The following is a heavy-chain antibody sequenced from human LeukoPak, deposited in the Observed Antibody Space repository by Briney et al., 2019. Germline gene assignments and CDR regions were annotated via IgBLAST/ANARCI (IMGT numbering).Heavy chain of an antibody. CDR2: ISYDGSNK. CDR1: GFTFSSYA. Sequence: GGSLRLSCAASGFTFSSYAMHWVRQAPGKGLEWVAVISYDGSNKYYADSVKGRFTISRDNSKNTLYLQMNSLRAEDTAVYYCARNIEEGPLACDYWGQGTLVTVSS. D-gene: IGHD5-12*01. J-gene: IGHJ4*02. CDR3: ARNIEEGPLACDY. V-gene: IGHV3-30-3*01.